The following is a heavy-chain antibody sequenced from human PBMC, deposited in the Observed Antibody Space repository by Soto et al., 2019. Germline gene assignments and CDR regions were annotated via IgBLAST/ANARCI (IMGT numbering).Heavy chain of an antibody. J-gene: IGHJ6*02. CDR3: VQSRCGGDCLQSYSSHSYYGLDV. CDR2: IYWDDDK. Sequence: SGPTLVNPTQTLTLTCTFSGLSLNTTGVGVGWIRQPPGKALEWLALIYWDDDKRYSPSLKSRLTITKDTSKNQVVLTMTNMDPVDTATYYCVQSRCGGDCLQSYSSHSYYGLDVWGQGTTVTVSS. V-gene: IGHV2-5*02. CDR1: GLSLNTTGVG. D-gene: IGHD2-21*02.